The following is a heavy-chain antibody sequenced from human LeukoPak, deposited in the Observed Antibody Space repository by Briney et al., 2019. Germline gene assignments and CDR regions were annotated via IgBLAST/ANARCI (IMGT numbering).Heavy chain of an antibody. Sequence: PGGSLRLSCAASGFTFSSYAMYWVRQAPGKGLEYVSAISSNGGSTYYANSVKGRFTISRDNSKNTLYLQMGSLRAEDMAVYYCARGRYDILTGYYPFAPYYFDYWGQGTLVTVSS. CDR1: GFTFSSYA. V-gene: IGHV3-64*01. J-gene: IGHJ4*02. D-gene: IGHD3-9*01. CDR3: ARGRYDILTGYYPFAPYYFDY. CDR2: ISSNGGST.